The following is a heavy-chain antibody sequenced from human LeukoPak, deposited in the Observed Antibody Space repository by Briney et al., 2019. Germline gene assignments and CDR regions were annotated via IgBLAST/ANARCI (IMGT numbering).Heavy chain of an antibody. CDR1: GYTSTSYG. CDR2: ISAYNGNT. CDR3: ARVRTVKRPSWFDP. D-gene: IGHD4-17*01. V-gene: IGHV1-18*01. Sequence: GASVKVSCKASGYTSTSYGISWVRQAPGQGLEWMGWISAYNGNTNYAQKLQGRVTMTTDTSTSTAYMELRSLRSDDTAVYYCARVRTVKRPSWFDPWGQGTLVTVSS. J-gene: IGHJ5*02.